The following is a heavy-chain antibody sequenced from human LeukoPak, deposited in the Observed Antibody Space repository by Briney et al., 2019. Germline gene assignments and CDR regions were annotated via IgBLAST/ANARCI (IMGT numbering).Heavy chain of an antibody. CDR1: GDSVSSNNGA. D-gene: IGHD6-19*01. J-gene: IGHJ4*02. V-gene: IGHV6-1*01. CDR2: TYYRSRWYD. Sequence: SQTLSLTCAISGDSVSSNNGAWNWIRQSPSRGLEWLGRTYYRSRWYDDYAGSMKGRVSISPDTSKNQFSLHLNSATPEDTAVYYCARDLGNSGWYTFDYWGQGTLVTVSS. CDR3: ARDLGNSGWYTFDY.